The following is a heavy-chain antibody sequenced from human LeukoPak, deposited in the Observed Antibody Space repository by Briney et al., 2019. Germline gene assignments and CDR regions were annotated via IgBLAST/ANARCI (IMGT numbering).Heavy chain of an antibody. V-gene: IGHV4-4*07. Sequence: PSETLSLTCTVSGGSISNYYCSWIRQPAGKGLEWIGRIYTTGSTNYNPSLKSRVTMSVDTSKNQFSLNLNSVTAADTAVYYCARVGGSPYYLDYWGQGALVTVSS. CDR2: IYTTGST. D-gene: IGHD3-16*01. CDR3: ARVGGSPYYLDY. CDR1: GGSISNYY. J-gene: IGHJ4*02.